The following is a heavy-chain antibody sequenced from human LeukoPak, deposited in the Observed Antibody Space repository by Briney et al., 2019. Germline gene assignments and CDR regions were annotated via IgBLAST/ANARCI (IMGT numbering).Heavy chain of an antibody. CDR2: ISGNGGNT. CDR3: ARRRYNWDAIDY. Sequence: PGGSLRLSCAASGFTFSSYGMSWVRQAPGKGLEWVSAISGNGGNTYYADSVKGRFTISRDNAKNSLYLQMNSLRAEDTAVYYCARRRYNWDAIDYWGQGTLVTVSS. V-gene: IGHV3-23*01. CDR1: GFTFSSYG. D-gene: IGHD1-20*01. J-gene: IGHJ4*02.